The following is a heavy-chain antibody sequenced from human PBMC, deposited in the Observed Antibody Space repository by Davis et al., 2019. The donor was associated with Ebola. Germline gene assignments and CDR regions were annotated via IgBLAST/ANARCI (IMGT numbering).Heavy chain of an antibody. CDR3: AGLVGATAYYGMDV. D-gene: IGHD1-26*01. V-gene: IGHV4-59*01. CDR1: GGSISSYY. CDR2: IYYSGST. J-gene: IGHJ6*02. Sequence: MPSETLSLTCTVSGGSISSYYWSWIRQPPGKGLEWIGYIYYSGSTNYNPSLKSRVTISVDTSKNQFSLKLSSVTAADTAVYYCAGLVGATAYYGMDVWGQGTTVTVSS.